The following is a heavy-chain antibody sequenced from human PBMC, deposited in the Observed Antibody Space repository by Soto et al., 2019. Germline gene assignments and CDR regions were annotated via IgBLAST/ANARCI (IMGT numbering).Heavy chain of an antibody. CDR2: VYYTGTT. V-gene: IGHV4-59*07. Sequence: QVHLQESGPGLVKPSDTLSLTCTVSGASITGYYWSWIRQPPGKGLEWIGYVYYTGTTNYSPSLQSRVAISVVPSKKQFSLSLNSVTATATAVYYCARGRRWDGGGWGFDYWGQGALVSVSS. CDR1: GASITGYY. J-gene: IGHJ4*02. D-gene: IGHD1-26*01. CDR3: ARGRRWDGGGWGFDY.